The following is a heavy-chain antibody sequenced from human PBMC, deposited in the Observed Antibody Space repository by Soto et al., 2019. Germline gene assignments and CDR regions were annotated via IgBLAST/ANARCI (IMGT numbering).Heavy chain of an antibody. CDR1: GYTFTSFG. CDR2: ITTDKGKT. V-gene: IGHV1-18*01. CDR3: ASRSPAFDY. J-gene: IGHJ4*02. Sequence: VQLVQSGPEVKKPGASVKVSCKTSGYTFTSFGISWERQAPGQGLEWMGWITTDKGKTNYAQKLQGRVTMTTDTYTSIAYMEQSGRRSDDTAVYYCASRSPAFDYWGQGTLVTASS.